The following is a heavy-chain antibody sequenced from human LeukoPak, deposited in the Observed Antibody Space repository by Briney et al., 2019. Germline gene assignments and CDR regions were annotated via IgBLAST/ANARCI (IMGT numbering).Heavy chain of an antibody. CDR3: AKDFSMWELLGGYYFDY. Sequence: GASVKVSCKASGGTFSSYAISWVRQAPGQGLEWMGWINPNSGGTNYAQKFQGRVTMTRDTSISTAYMELSRLRSDDTAVYYCAKDFSMWELLGGYYFDYWGQGTLVTVSS. CDR2: INPNSGGT. V-gene: IGHV1-2*02. J-gene: IGHJ4*02. CDR1: GGTFSSYA. D-gene: IGHD1-26*01.